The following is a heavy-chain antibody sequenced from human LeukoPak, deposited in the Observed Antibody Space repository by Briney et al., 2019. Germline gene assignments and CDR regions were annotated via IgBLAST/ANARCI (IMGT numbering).Heavy chain of an antibody. CDR1: GFTFSTYG. J-gene: IGHJ4*02. D-gene: IGHD6-19*01. CDR2: VGSDGVNT. Sequence: GGSLRLSCTASGFTFSTYGMSWVRQAPGKGLEWVSAVGSDGVNTAYADSVKGRFTISRDNSKNTLYLQLNSLRAEDTAVYFCAKGLVAGSQYFDYWGQGTLVTVSS. CDR3: AKGLVAGSQYFDY. V-gene: IGHV3-23*01.